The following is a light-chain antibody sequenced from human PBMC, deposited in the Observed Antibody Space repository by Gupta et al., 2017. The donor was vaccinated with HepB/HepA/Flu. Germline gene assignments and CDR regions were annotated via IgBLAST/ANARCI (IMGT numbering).Light chain of an antibody. J-gene: IGKJ4*01. CDR1: QSFRSSY. Sequence: EIVLTQSPVTMSLSPGERATLSCRASQSFRSSYLAWYQQKPGQAPRLLIYGASSRATGIPDRFSGSGSGTDFTLTISRLEPEDFAVYYCQQNGSSPLSFGRGTKVEIK. CDR2: GAS. V-gene: IGKV3-20*01. CDR3: QQNGSSPLS.